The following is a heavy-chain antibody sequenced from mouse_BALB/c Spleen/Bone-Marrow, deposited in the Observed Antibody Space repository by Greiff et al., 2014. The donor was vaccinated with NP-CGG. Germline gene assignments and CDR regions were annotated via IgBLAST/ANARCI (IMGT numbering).Heavy chain of an antibody. V-gene: IGHV6-6*02. CDR3: AGGGFYFDY. CDR1: GFTFSNYW. J-gene: IGHJ2*01. Sequence: EVQLQQSGGGLVQPGGSMKLSCVASGFTFSNYWMNWVRQSPEKGLEWVAEIRLKSNNYATYYAESVKGRFTISRDDSKSSVYLQMNNLRAEDTGIYYCAGGGFYFDYWGQGTTLTVSS. CDR2: IRLKSNNYAT.